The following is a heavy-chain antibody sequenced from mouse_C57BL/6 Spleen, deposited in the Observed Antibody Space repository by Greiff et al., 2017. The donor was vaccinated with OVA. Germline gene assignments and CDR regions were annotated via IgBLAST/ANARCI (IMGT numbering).Heavy chain of an antibody. CDR1: GYTFTSYW. CDR3: AMPITMVVARYWYFDV. D-gene: IGHD1-1*01. V-gene: IGHV1-74*01. Sequence: QVQLQQPGAELVKPGASVKVSCKASGYTFTSYWMHWVKQRPGQGLEWIGRIHPSDSDTNYNQKFKGKATLTVDKSSSTAYMQLSSLTSEDSAVYYCAMPITMVVARYWYFDVWGTGTTVTVSS. CDR2: IHPSDSDT. J-gene: IGHJ1*03.